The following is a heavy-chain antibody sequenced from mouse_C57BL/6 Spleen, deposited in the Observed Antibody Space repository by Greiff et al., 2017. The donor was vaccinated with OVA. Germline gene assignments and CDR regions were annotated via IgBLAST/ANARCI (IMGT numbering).Heavy chain of an antibody. CDR3: ARGGYDEGYAMDY. Sequence: EVQLVESVAELVRPGASVKLSCTASGFTIKNTYMHWVKQRPEQGLEWIGRIDPANGNTKYAPKFQGKATITADTSSNTAYLQLSSLTSEDTAIYYCARGGYDEGYAMDYWGQGTSVTVSS. J-gene: IGHJ4*01. CDR1: GFTIKNTY. V-gene: IGHV14-3*01. D-gene: IGHD2-2*01. CDR2: IDPANGNT.